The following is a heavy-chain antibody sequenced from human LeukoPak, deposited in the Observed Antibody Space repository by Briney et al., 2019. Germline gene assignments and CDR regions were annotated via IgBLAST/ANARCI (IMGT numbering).Heavy chain of an antibody. V-gene: IGHV3-30*18. J-gene: IGHJ6*03. CDR1: GFTFSSYG. D-gene: IGHD6-13*01. Sequence: GGSLRLSCAASGFTFSSYGMHWVRQAPGKGLEWVAVISYDGSNKYYADSVKGRFTISRDNSKNTLYLQMNSLRAEDTAVYYCAKDHPSYSSSWYYYYYYMDVWGKGTTVTVSS. CDR2: ISYDGSNK. CDR3: AKDHPSYSSSWYYYYYYMDV.